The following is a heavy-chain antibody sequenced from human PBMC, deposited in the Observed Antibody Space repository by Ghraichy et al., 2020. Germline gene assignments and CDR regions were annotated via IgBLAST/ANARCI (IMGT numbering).Heavy chain of an antibody. CDR1: GASIRSPDYF. D-gene: IGHD6-19*01. J-gene: IGHJ6*02. CDR2: AFYSGTD. Sequence: SETLSLTCTVSGASIRSPDYFWGWFRQPAGKGLEWVGSAFYSGTDYYNPSLKSRVAVSVDTSKNQFSLKLTSVTAADSGLYFCTRHSSGTLQWYYRGVDVWGQGTTVIVSS. V-gene: IGHV4-39*01. CDR3: TRHSSGTLQWYYRGVDV.